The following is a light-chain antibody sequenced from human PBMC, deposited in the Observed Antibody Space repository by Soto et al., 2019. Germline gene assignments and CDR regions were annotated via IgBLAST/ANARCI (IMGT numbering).Light chain of an antibody. V-gene: IGKV3-20*01. CDR2: GAS. Sequence: EIVLTQSPGTLSLSPGERATLSCRASQSVSNRYLAWYQQKPGQPPRLLIYGASSRATGIPDRFSGSGSGTDFTLTIKRLEPEDFAVYYCQQYGTSRTFGQGTKVEIK. CDR1: QSVSNRY. CDR3: QQYGTSRT. J-gene: IGKJ1*01.